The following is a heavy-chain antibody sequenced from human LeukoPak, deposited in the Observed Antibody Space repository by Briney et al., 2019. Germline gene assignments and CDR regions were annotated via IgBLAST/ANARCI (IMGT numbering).Heavy chain of an antibody. V-gene: IGHV3-23*01. CDR3: AKDEKSSGYYFDAFDI. D-gene: IGHD3-22*01. Sequence: GGSLRLSCAASGFTFSSYAMSWVRQAPGKGLEWVSAIGGSGGSTYYADSVKGRFTISRDNSKNTLYLQMNSLRAEDTAVYYCAKDEKSSGYYFDAFDIWGQGTMVTVSS. CDR2: IGGSGGST. CDR1: GFTFSSYA. J-gene: IGHJ3*02.